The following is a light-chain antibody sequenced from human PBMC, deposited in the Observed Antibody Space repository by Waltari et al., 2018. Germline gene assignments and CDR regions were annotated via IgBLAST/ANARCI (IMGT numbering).Light chain of an antibody. J-gene: IGLJ1*01. CDR3: CSYGTGSTYV. CDR2: EVI. CDR1: SSDIGGYNR. Sequence: QSALTQPASVSGSPGQSITISCTGTSSDIGGYNRVSWYQQFPGRAPELIIYEVIKRPSGVSTRFSGSKSGSTASLTISGVQAEDEADYYCCSYGTGSTYVFGTGTKVTV. V-gene: IGLV2-23*02.